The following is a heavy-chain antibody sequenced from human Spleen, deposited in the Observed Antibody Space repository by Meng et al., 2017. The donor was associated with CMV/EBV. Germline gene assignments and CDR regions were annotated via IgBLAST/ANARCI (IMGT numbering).Heavy chain of an antibody. V-gene: IGHV1-18*01. D-gene: IGHD1-26*01. CDR1: GYTFTIYG. Sequence: ASVKVSCKVSGYTFTIYGVSWVRQAPGQGLKWMGWINPYNGTTKYAQKFQGRVTMTTDTSTSTVYMELSSLRSDDTAVYYCARLSGRYSGAFDIWGQGTTVTVSS. CDR2: INPYNGTT. J-gene: IGHJ3*02. CDR3: ARLSGRYSGAFDI.